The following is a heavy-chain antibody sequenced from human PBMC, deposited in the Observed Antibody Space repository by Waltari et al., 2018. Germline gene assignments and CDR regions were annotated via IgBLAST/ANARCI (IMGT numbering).Heavy chain of an antibody. CDR3: ARQSYGSGTYEFGF. CDR2: VYSSGSP. Sequence: QVQLQESGPRLVKPSETLSLTCTVSGGSVRDGIYYWAWIRQPPGKGLEWIGSVYSSGSPHYKSSLKSRVTMSVDMSKNQFSLRLTSVTAADTATYYCARQSYGSGTYEFGFWGQGALVTVSS. D-gene: IGHD3-10*01. J-gene: IGHJ1*01. CDR1: GGSVRDGIYY. V-gene: IGHV4-39*01.